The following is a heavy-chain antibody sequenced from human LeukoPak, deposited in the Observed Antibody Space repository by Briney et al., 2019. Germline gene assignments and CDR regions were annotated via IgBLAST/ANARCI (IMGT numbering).Heavy chain of an antibody. V-gene: IGHV3-23*01. D-gene: IGHD6-13*01. CDR3: AKNIAALTPNYFAY. CDR1: GFTFSNYA. CDR2: IRSSGSGGST. Sequence: GGSLRLSCAASGFTFSNYAMNWVRQAPGKGLEWVSVIRSSGSGGSTYYADSVKGRFTIFRDTSKNTLFLQMNSLRAEDTAVYYCAKNIAALTPNYFAYWGQGTLVTVSP. J-gene: IGHJ4*02.